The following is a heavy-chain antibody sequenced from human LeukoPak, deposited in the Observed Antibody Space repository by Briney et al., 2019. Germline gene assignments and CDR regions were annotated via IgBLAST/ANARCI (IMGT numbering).Heavy chain of an antibody. J-gene: IGHJ5*02. Sequence: PSETLSLTCTVSGGSISSYYLSWIRQPPGKGLEWIGYIYYSGSTNYNPSLKSRVTISVDTSKNQFSLKLSSVTAADTAVYYCARGVYCSSTNCYKIDPWGQGTLVTVSS. CDR1: GGSISSYY. V-gene: IGHV4-59*01. CDR3: ARGVYCSSTNCYKIDP. D-gene: IGHD2-2*02. CDR2: IYYSGST.